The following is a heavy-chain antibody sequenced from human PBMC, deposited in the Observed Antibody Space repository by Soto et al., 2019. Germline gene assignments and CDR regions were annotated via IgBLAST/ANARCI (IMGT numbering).Heavy chain of an antibody. CDR1: GFTVSSNY. V-gene: IGHV3-53*01. J-gene: IGHJ3*02. CDR3: ARGRHSDRRAAFDI. Sequence: EVQLVESGGGLIQPGGSLRLSCAASGFTVSSNYMSWVRQAPGKGLEWVSIIYSGGNTYYADSVKGRFTISRDNSKSTLYLQMNSLRAEDTAVYYGARGRHSDRRAAFDIWGQGTMVTVSS. CDR2: IYSGGNT.